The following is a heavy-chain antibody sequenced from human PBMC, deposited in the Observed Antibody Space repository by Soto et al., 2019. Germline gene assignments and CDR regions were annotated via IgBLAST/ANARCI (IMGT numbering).Heavy chain of an antibody. V-gene: IGHV3-15*07. CDR3: TTDPVCGDYDANCYCEF. D-gene: IGHD4-17*01. CDR2: IKSKTDGGTT. J-gene: IGHJ2*01. CDR1: SVSNAW. Sequence: SVSNAWMTWVRQAPGKGLAWVGRIKSKTDGGTTDYAAPVKGRFTISRDDSKNTLYLQMNSLNTKDTAVYSCTTDPVCGDYDANCYCEFWGRGTLVTFSS.